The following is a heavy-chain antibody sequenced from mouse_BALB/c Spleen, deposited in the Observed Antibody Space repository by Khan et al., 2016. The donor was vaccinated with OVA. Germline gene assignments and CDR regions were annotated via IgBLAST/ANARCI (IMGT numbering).Heavy chain of an antibody. V-gene: IGHV3-8*02. CDR1: GDSITSGY. CDR2: ISYSGST. D-gene: IGHD2-10*01. CDR3: AGTSYYGNYYFDY. Sequence: VQLKESGPSLVKPSQTLSLTCSVAGDSITSGYWNWIRKFPGNKLEYMGYISYSGSTYYNPSLKSRISITRDTSKNQHYLQLNSMTTEDSATYSSAGTSYYGNYYFDYWGQGTTLTVSS. J-gene: IGHJ2*01.